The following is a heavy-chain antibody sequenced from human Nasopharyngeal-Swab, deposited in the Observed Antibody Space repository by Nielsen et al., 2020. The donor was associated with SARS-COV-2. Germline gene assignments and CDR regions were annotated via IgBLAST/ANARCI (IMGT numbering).Heavy chain of an antibody. CDR2: IYSGGSST. CDR1: GFTFSSYA. V-gene: IGHV3-23*03. CDR3: AKEYGYSYGYLDY. J-gene: IGHJ4*02. Sequence: GESLKISCAASGFTFSSYAMSWVRQAPGKGLEWVSVIYSGGSSTYYADSVKGRFTISRDNSKNTLYLQMNSLRVEDTAVYYCAKEYGYSYGYLDYWGQGTLVTVSS. D-gene: IGHD5-18*01.